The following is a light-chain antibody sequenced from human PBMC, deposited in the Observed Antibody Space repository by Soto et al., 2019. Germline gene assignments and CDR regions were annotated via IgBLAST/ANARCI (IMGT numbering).Light chain of an antibody. CDR1: SSNTGSNT. Sequence: QSVLTQPPSASGTPGQRVTISCSGSSSNTGSNTVNWYQQLPGTAPKLLIYSNNQRPSGVPDRFSGSKSGTSASLAISGLQSEDEADYYSAAWDDSLNGPVFGTGTKVTVL. CDR3: AAWDDSLNGPV. V-gene: IGLV1-44*01. CDR2: SNN. J-gene: IGLJ1*01.